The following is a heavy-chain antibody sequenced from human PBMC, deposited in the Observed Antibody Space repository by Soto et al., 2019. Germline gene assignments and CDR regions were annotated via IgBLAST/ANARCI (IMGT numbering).Heavy chain of an antibody. D-gene: IGHD3-10*01. V-gene: IGHV3-21*01. Sequence: EVQLVESGGGLVKPGGSLRLSYAASGFTFSDYTMNWVRQAPGKGLEWVSSIRSSSNIYYADSLKGRFTISRDNAKNSLYLQMNSLRDEDTAVYYCARAYGAQNYYSSCLGYWGQVTLATVSS. CDR1: GFTFSDYT. CDR3: ARAYGAQNYYSSCLGY. J-gene: IGHJ4*02. CDR2: IRSSSNI.